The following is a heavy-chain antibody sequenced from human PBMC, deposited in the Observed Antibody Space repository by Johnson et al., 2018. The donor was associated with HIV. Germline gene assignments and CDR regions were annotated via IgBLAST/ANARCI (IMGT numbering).Heavy chain of an antibody. Sequence: VQLVESGGGLVKPGGSLRLSCAASGFTFSNAWMSWVRQAPGKGLEWVGRIKSETEGGTTDYVAPVKGRFTISRADSKNTLYLQMNSLRDEDTAVYYCVTADRGSAWGQGTTVTVSS. J-gene: IGHJ3*01. CDR3: VTADRGSA. D-gene: IGHD1-26*01. CDR1: GFTFSNAW. CDR2: IKSETEGGTT. V-gene: IGHV3-15*01.